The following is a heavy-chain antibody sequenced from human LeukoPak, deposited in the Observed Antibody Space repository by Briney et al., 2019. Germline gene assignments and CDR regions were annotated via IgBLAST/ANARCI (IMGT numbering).Heavy chain of an antibody. CDR3: ARWVDLGYSSSSADY. Sequence: PGGSLRLSCAAPGFTFSSYSMNWVRQAPGKGLELVSSISSSSSYIYYADSVKGRFTISRDNAKNSLYLQMNSLRAEDTAVYYCARWVDLGYSSSSADYWGQGTLVTVSS. J-gene: IGHJ4*02. CDR1: GFTFSSYS. CDR2: ISSSSSYI. V-gene: IGHV3-21*01. D-gene: IGHD6-6*01.